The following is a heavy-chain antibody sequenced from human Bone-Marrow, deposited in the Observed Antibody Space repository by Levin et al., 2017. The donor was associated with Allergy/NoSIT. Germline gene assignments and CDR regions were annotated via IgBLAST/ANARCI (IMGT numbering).Heavy chain of an antibody. J-gene: IGHJ3*02. D-gene: IGHD2-15*01. Sequence: ASVKVSCKASGGTFSSYAISWVRQAPGQGLEWMGGIIPIFGTANYAQKFQGRVTITADKSTSTAYMELSSLRSEDTAVYYCAREQLGYCSGGSCYYDAFDSWGQGTMVTVSS. CDR1: GGTFSSYA. V-gene: IGHV1-69*06. CDR2: IIPIFGTA. CDR3: AREQLGYCSGGSCYYDAFDS.